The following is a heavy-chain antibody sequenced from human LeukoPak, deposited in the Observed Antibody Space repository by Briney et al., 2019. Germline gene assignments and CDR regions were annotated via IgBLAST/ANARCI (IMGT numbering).Heavy chain of an antibody. Sequence: SETLSLTCTVSGGSISSGSYYWSWIRQPAGKGLEWIGRIFTSGSTNSNPSLKSRVTMSVDTSKNQFSLKLNSVTAADTAVYYCARENSSGYYRAFDYWGQGTLVTVSS. J-gene: IGHJ4*02. CDR1: GGSISSGSYY. CDR2: IFTSGST. D-gene: IGHD3-22*01. CDR3: ARENSSGYYRAFDY. V-gene: IGHV4-61*02.